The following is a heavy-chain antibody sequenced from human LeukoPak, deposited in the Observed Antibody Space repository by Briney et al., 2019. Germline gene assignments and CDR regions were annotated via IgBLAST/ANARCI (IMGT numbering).Heavy chain of an antibody. CDR2: INHSGST. V-gene: IGHV4-34*01. CDR3: ARGFSPGLRFDP. Sequence: SETLSLTRAVYGGSFSGDYWSWIRQPPGKGLEWIGEINHSGSTNYNPSLKSRVTISVDTSKNQFSLKVSSVTAADTAVYYCARGFSPGLRFDPWGQGTLVTVSS. J-gene: IGHJ5*02. D-gene: IGHD5-12*01. CDR1: GGSFSGDY.